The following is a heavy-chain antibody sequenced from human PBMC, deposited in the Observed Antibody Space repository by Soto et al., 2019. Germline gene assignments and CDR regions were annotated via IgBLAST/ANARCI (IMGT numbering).Heavy chain of an antibody. J-gene: IGHJ6*02. CDR1: GYTFTSYD. CDR3: VREYSSSWYRGYYYYGMDV. Sequence: ASVKVSCKASGYTFTSYDINRVRQATGQGLEWMGWMNPNSGNTGYAQKFQGRVTMTRNTSISTAYMELSSLRSEDTAVYYCVREYSSSWYRGYYYYGMDVWGQGTTVTVSS. D-gene: IGHD6-13*01. V-gene: IGHV1-8*01. CDR2: MNPNSGNT.